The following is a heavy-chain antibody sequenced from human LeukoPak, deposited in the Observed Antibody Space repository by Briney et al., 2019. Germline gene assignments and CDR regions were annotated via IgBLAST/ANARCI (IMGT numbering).Heavy chain of an antibody. V-gene: IGHV1-18*01. J-gene: IGHJ5*02. CDR2: ISAYNGNT. Sequence: GASVKVSCKASGYTFTSYGISWVRQAPGQGLEWMGWISAYNGNTNYAQKLQGRVTMTTDTSTSTAYMELRSLRSDDTAVYYCARDPLGYCSSTSYYGINNWFDPWGQGTLVTVSS. D-gene: IGHD2-2*01. CDR1: GYTFTSYG. CDR3: ARDPLGYCSSTSYYGINNWFDP.